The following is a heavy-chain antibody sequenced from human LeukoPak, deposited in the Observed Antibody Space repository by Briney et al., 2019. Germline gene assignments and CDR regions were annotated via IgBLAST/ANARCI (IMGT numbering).Heavy chain of an antibody. CDR3: ARDRLHYDSLTGYPAD. V-gene: IGHV3-66*01. CDR2: IYGGGST. CDR1: GLTVSSNY. J-gene: IGHJ4*02. D-gene: IGHD3-9*01. Sequence: PGGSLRLSCADSGLTVSSNYMRWVRQAPGKGLEWVSGIYGGGSTHYADSVKGRFTISRDNSKNTLYLQMNSLRAEDTAVYYCARDRLHYDSLTGYPADWGQGTLVTVSS.